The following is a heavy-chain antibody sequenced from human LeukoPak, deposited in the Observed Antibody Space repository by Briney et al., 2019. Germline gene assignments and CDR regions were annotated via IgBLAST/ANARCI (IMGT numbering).Heavy chain of an antibody. V-gene: IGHV3-21*01. CDR2: ISSSSSYI. D-gene: IGHD2-2*01. CDR3: ARDRIVVVPAAILGWFDP. J-gene: IGHJ5*02. Sequence: GGSLRLSCAASGFTFSSYSMNWVRQAPGKGLQWVSSISSSSSYIYYADSVKGRFTISRDNAKNSLYLQMNSLRAEDTAVYYCARDRIVVVPAAILGWFDPWGQGTLVTVSS. CDR1: GFTFSSYS.